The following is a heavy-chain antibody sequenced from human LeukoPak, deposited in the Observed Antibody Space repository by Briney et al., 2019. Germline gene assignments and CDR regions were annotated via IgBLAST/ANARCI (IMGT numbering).Heavy chain of an antibody. V-gene: IGHV3-23*01. Sequence: GGSLRLSCAASGFTFSSYGMSRLRQAPGKGLEWVSAIIGSGGSRYYADSVKGRFTISRDNSKNTLYLQMNSLRAERTAVYYCAKDRYPTGDGYNYRYFDYWGQGTLVTVSS. CDR1: GFTFSSYG. J-gene: IGHJ4*02. CDR2: IIGSGGSR. CDR3: AKDRYPTGDGYNYRYFDY. D-gene: IGHD5-24*01.